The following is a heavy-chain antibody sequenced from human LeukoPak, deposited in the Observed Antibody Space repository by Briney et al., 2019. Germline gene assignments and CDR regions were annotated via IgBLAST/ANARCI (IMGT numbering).Heavy chain of an antibody. CDR1: GYTFTSYD. CDR3: ARVIAVAGTNYYYYYMVV. D-gene: IGHD6-19*01. V-gene: IGHV1-8*01. Sequence: ASVKVSCKASGYTFTSYDINWVRQATGQGLEWMGWMNPNSGNTGYARKFQGRVTMTRNTSISTAYMELSSLRSEDTAVYYCARVIAVAGTNYYYYYMVVWGKGTTVTVSS. CDR2: MNPNSGNT. J-gene: IGHJ6*03.